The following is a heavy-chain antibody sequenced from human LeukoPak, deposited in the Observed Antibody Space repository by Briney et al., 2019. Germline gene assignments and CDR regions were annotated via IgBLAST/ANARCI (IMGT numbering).Heavy chain of an antibody. J-gene: IGHJ5*02. CDR2: IYYSGST. V-gene: IGHV4-31*03. Sequence: SETLSLTCTVSGGSISSGGYYWSWIRQHPGKGLEWIGYIYYSGSTYYNPSLKSRVTISVDTSKNQFSLKLSSVTAADTAVYYCARSDITMVRGGDWFDPWGQGTLVTVSS. CDR1: GGSISSGGYY. D-gene: IGHD3-10*01. CDR3: ARSDITMVRGGDWFDP.